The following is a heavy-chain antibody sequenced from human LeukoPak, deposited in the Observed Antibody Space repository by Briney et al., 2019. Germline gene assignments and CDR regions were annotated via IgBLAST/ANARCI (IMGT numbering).Heavy chain of an antibody. CDR1: GYTFTSYY. V-gene: IGHV1-46*03. D-gene: IGHD6-19*01. Sequence: GASVKVSCKASGYTFTSYYMHWVRQAPGQGLEWMGIINPSGGSTSYAQKFQGRVTMTRDTSTSTVYMELSSLRSEDTAVCYCAFSSGWYYYFDYWGQGTLVTVSS. J-gene: IGHJ4*02. CDR3: AFSSGWYYYFDY. CDR2: INPSGGST.